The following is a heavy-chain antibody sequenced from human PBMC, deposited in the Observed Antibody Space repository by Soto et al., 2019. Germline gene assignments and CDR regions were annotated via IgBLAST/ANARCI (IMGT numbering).Heavy chain of an antibody. V-gene: IGHV1-69*01. D-gene: IGHD2-8*01. CDR1: GGTFSSYA. CDR3: ARGVLDFTECTNGVCHRGYYYYGMDV. Sequence: QVQLVQSGAEVKKPGSSVKVSCKASGGTFSSYAISWVRQAPGQGLEWMGGIIPIFGTANYAQKFQGRVTITADESTSTAYMELSSLRSEDTAVYYCARGVLDFTECTNGVCHRGYYYYGMDVWGQGTTVTVSS. J-gene: IGHJ6*02. CDR2: IIPIFGTA.